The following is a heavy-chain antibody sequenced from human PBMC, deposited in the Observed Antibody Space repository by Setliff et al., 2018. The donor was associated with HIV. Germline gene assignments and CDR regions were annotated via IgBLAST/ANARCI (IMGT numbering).Heavy chain of an antibody. J-gene: IGHJ6*02. Sequence: PGGSLRLSCAASGFTFSSYWMSWVRQAPGKGLEWVANIKQDGSEKYYADSVKGRFTISRDNSKNTLYLQMNSLRAEDTAVYYCAKDLQTYYYDSSGSPYYGMDVWGQGTTVTVSS. CDR3: AKDLQTYYYDSSGSPYYGMDV. CDR2: IKQDGSEK. CDR1: GFTFSSYW. D-gene: IGHD3-22*01. V-gene: IGHV3-7*01.